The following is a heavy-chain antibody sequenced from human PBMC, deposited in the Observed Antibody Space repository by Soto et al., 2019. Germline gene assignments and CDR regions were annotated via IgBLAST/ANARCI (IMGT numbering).Heavy chain of an antibody. Sequence: VPLVESGGGVVQPGRSLRLSCAASGFTFTNYGMHWVRQAPGKGLEWVALIWYDGSNKYYAESVKGRFTISRDNSRDTLYLQMNSLRAEDTAVYYCARASEAYSDSIGYYYDYWGQGTLVTVSS. CDR1: GFTFTNYG. V-gene: IGHV3-33*01. CDR2: IWYDGSNK. D-gene: IGHD3-22*01. J-gene: IGHJ4*02. CDR3: ARASEAYSDSIGYYYDY.